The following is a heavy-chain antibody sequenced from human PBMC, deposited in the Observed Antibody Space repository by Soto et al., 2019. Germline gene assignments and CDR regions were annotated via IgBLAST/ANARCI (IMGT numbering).Heavy chain of an antibody. J-gene: IGHJ6*02. CDR2: IKSKTDGGTT. CDR3: TTARDMVRGVITRLRYYYGMDV. V-gene: IGHV3-15*07. D-gene: IGHD3-10*01. CDR1: GFTFSNAW. Sequence: GGSLRLSCAASGFTFSNAWMNWVRQAPGKGLEWVGRIKSKTDGGTTDYAAPVKGRFTISREDSKNTLYLQMNSLKTEDTAVYYCTTARDMVRGVITRLRYYYGMDVWGQGTTVTVSS.